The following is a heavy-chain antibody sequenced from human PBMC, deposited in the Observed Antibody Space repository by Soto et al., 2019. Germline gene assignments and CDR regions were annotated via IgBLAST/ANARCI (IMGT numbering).Heavy chain of an antibody. D-gene: IGHD3-3*01. V-gene: IGHV2-5*02. J-gene: IGHJ4*02. CDR3: AHRILRTVFGLVTTTAIYFDF. Sequence: QITLNESGPTVVKPAAALTLTCTFSGFSLTTSGVVVGWIRQSPGKAPERLAHIYWDDDKRYSASLKSRLTITHDTAKNQVVLTTASVGPADTATYYCAHRILRTVFGLVTTTAIYFDFWGQGTPVVVSS. CDR1: GFSLTTSGVV. CDR2: IYWDDDK.